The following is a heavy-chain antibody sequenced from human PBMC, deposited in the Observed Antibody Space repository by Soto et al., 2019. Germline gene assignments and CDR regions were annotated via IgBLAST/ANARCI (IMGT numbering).Heavy chain of an antibody. J-gene: IGHJ4*02. CDR3: ERDLSGGEPY. D-gene: IGHD2-21*01. CDR1: GGSISSSKG. CDR2: IYHSGST. V-gene: IGHV4-4*02. Sequence: XATLSLTFAVSGGSISSSKGWSWVRQPPGKGLEWIGEIYHSGSTNYNPSLKSRVTISVDKSKNQFSLKLSSVTAADTAVYYCERDLSGGEPYWGQGTLVTVSS.